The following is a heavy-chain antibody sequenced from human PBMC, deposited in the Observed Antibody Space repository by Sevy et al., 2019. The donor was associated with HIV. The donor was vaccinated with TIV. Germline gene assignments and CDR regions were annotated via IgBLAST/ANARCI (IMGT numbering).Heavy chain of an antibody. Sequence: GGSLRLSCAASGFTFDDYGMSWVRQAPGKGLEWVSGINWNGGSTGYADSVKGRFTISRDNAKNSLYLQMNSLRAEDTALYYCAVGTERWSRSSPPASWGQGTLVTVSS. CDR1: GFTFDDYG. J-gene: IGHJ5*02. CDR3: AVGTERWSRSSPPAS. CDR2: INWNGGST. D-gene: IGHD1-1*01. V-gene: IGHV3-20*04.